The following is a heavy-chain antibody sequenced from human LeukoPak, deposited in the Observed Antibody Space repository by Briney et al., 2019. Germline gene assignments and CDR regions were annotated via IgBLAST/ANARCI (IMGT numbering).Heavy chain of an antibody. J-gene: IGHJ4*02. V-gene: IGHV4-34*01. D-gene: IGHD3-10*01. CDR3: ASRPFLYGFRTYFDN. CDR1: GGSFSAFH. CDR2: MKQSGTP. Sequence: SETLSLTCAVYGGSFSAFHWHWLRQSPPQGLEWLGEMKQSGTPRYNPSLESRVTISVDKSKNQFSLNVRSVTAADTAVYYCASRPFLYGFRTYFDNWAQGTLVTVSS.